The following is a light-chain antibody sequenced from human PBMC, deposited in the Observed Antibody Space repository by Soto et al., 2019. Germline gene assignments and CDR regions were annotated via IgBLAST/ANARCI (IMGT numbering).Light chain of an antibody. Sequence: DIHMTQSPSSLSASVGYMFTITCRASQSISSYLNWYQQKPGKAPKLLIYAASSLQSGVPSSFSGSGSGTDFTLTISSLKTEDFATYYCQQSYSTLGITFGQGTRLEIK. CDR1: QSISSY. CDR2: AAS. V-gene: IGKV1-39*01. CDR3: QQSYSTLGIT. J-gene: IGKJ5*01.